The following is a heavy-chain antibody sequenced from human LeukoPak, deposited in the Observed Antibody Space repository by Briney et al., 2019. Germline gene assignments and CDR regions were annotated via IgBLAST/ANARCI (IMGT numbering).Heavy chain of an antibody. D-gene: IGHD5-24*01. Sequence: GGSLRLSCAASGFTFSSYAMSWVRQAPGKGLEWVSAISGSGGSTYYADSVKGRFTISRDNSKNTLYLQMNSLRAEDTAVYYCAKDWGDGYALGYFDYWGQGTLVTVSS. CDR2: ISGSGGST. CDR3: AKDWGDGYALGYFDY. CDR1: GFTFSSYA. V-gene: IGHV3-23*01. J-gene: IGHJ4*02.